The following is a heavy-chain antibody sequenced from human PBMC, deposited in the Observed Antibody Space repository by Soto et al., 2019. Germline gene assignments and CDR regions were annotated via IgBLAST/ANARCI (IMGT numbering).Heavy chain of an antibody. CDR3: ARDGFCSGGTCRLGNWVDP. Sequence: WTWIRQSPGKGLEWIGNVHHRGSTNYNVSLQSRVTISVDTSQNQFSLKLDSVTAADTAVYYCARDGFCSGGTCRLGNWVDPWGQGTLVTVSS. V-gene: IGHV4-34*01. J-gene: IGHJ5*02. CDR2: VHHRGST. D-gene: IGHD2-15*01.